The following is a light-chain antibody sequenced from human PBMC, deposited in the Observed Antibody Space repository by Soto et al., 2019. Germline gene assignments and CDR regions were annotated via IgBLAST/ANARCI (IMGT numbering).Light chain of an antibody. CDR2: RGS. CDR1: QNIRGNE. J-gene: IGKJ1*01. V-gene: IGKV3-20*01. Sequence: EVVLTQSPGTLSLSPGERATLSCRASQNIRGNELAWYQQKPGQAPRLLIYRGSSRATGIPDRFSGRGSETDFTLTISRLEPEDFAVYYCQDYGTSAPWTFGQGTKVAIK. CDR3: QDYGTSAPWT.